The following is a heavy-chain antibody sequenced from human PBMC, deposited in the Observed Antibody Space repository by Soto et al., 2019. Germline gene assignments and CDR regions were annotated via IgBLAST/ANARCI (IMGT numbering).Heavy chain of an antibody. V-gene: IGHV3-7*05. CDR3: ARWNGGFDP. CDR2: INQDGSAK. J-gene: IGHJ5*02. D-gene: IGHD1-1*01. Sequence: EEQLVESGGGSVQPGVSLRLSCAASGFTFSDYYMSWVRQAPGKGLEWVANINQDGSAKSYVDSVRGRFTISRDNGKHSLSLQMDSLRDDDTAVYYCARWNGGFDPWGQGTLVTVSS. CDR1: GFTFSDYY.